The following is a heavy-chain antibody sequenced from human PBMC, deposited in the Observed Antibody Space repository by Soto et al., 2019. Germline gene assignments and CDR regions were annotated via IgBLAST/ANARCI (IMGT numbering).Heavy chain of an antibody. J-gene: IGHJ4*02. D-gene: IGHD3-22*01. Sequence: GGSLRLSCAASGFTFSSYAMSWVRQAPGKGLEWVSAISGSGGSTYYADSVKGRFTISRDNSKNTLYLQMNSLRAEDTAVYYCAKGKPSITMIVVVTPFDYWGQGTLVTVSS. CDR1: GFTFSSYA. CDR2: ISGSGGST. CDR3: AKGKPSITMIVVVTPFDY. V-gene: IGHV3-23*01.